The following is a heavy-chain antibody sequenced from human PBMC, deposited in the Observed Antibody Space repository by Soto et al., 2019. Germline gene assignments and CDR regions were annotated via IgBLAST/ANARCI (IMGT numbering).Heavy chain of an antibody. J-gene: IGHJ6*03. CDR3: ARRCSSTSCYAPYYYYYYMDV. Sequence: GRSLRLSCAVSGLTFSSYWMSWVRQAPGKVLEWVANIKQDGNEKYYVDSVKGRFTISRDNAKNSLYLQMNSLRAEDTAVYYCARRCSSTSCYAPYYYYYYMDVWGKGTTVTVSS. V-gene: IGHV3-7*01. D-gene: IGHD2-2*01. CDR2: IKQDGNEK. CDR1: GLTFSSYW.